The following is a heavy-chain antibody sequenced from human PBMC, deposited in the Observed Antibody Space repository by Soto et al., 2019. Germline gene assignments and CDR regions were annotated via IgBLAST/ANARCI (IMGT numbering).Heavy chain of an antibody. Sequence: PSETLSLTCTVSGGSISSGGYYWSWIRQHPGKGLEWIGYIYYSGSTYYNPSLKSRVTISVDTSKNQFSLKLSSVTAADTAVYYCATYGSGTYKPTTFAYWGQGTLVTVSS. D-gene: IGHD3-10*01. V-gene: IGHV4-31*03. CDR1: GGSISSGGYY. CDR2: IYYSGST. CDR3: ATYGSGTYKPTTFAY. J-gene: IGHJ4*02.